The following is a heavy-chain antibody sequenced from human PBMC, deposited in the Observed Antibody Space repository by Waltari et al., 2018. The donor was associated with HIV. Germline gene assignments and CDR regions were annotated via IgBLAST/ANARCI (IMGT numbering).Heavy chain of an antibody. CDR1: GYTFTGYY. V-gene: IGHV1-2*02. J-gene: IGHJ3*02. CDR3: AREFGSSGLRKAFDI. Sequence: QVQLVQSGAEVKKPGASVKVSCKASGYTFTGYYMHWVRQAPGQGLEWMGWSNPNSGGTNYAQKLQGRVTMTRDTSISTAYMELSRLRSDDTAVYYCAREFGSSGLRKAFDIWGQGTMVTVSS. D-gene: IGHD3-22*01. CDR2: SNPNSGGT.